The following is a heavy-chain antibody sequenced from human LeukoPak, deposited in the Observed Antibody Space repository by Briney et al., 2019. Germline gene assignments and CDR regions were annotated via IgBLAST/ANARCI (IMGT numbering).Heavy chain of an antibody. CDR3: ARDMLAVPSNWFDP. J-gene: IGHJ5*02. Sequence: ASVKVSCKASGYTLTSYYIHWVRPAPGQGLEWMGVINPSGGGTSYAHKFQGRVTMTRDTSTSTVYMDLRSLRSEDPAVYFCARDMLAVPSNWFDPWGQGTLVTVSS. CDR2: INPSGGGT. V-gene: IGHV1-46*01. D-gene: IGHD2-8*01. CDR1: GYTLTSYY.